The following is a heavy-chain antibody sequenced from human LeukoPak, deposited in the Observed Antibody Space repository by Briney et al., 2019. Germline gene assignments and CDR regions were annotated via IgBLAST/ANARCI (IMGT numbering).Heavy chain of an antibody. V-gene: IGHV3-9*01. CDR3: AKGVPTMIDY. D-gene: IGHD3-22*01. CDR2: ISWNSGSI. CDR1: GFTFDDCA. J-gene: IGHJ4*02. Sequence: GGSLRLSCAASGFTFDDCAMHWVRQAPGKGLEWVSGISWNSGSIGYADSVKGRFTISRDNAKNSLYLQMNSLRAEDTALYYCAKGVPTMIDYWGQGTLVTVSS.